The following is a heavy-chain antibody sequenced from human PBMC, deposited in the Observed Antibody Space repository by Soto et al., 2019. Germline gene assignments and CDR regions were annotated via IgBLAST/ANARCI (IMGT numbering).Heavy chain of an antibody. CDR3: ARVWGGAFDI. J-gene: IGHJ3*02. CDR2: IYYSGST. Sequence: PSETLSLTCTVSGGSISSSSYHWGWIRQPPGKGLEWIGSIYYSGSTYYNPSLKSRVTISVDTSKNQFSLKLSSVTAADTAVYYCARVWGGAFDIWGQGTMVT. D-gene: IGHD3-10*01. CDR1: GGSISSSSYH. V-gene: IGHV4-39*07.